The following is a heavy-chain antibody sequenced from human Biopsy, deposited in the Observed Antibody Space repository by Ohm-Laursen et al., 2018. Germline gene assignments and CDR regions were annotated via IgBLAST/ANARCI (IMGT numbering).Heavy chain of an antibody. Sequence: SSVNVSCKASGGTFINYAISWVRQAPGQGLEWMGGIIPMFGTANYAQMFQGRVTISADDSTSTSYMELSSLTTEDTAIYYCARGPHSGSHSCFDYWGRGTLVTVAS. V-gene: IGHV1-69*01. CDR2: IIPMFGTA. CDR3: ARGPHSGSHSCFDY. CDR1: GGTFINYA. D-gene: IGHD1-26*01. J-gene: IGHJ4*02.